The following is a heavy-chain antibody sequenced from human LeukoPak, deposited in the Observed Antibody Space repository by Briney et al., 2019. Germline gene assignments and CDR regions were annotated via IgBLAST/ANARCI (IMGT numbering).Heavy chain of an antibody. V-gene: IGHV1-69*13. Sequence: GASVKVSCKASGGTFSSYAISWVRQAPGQGLEWMGGIIPIFGTANYAQKFQGRVTITADESTSTAYMELSSLRSEDTAVYYCARDLRRYYGSGTDYYGMDVWGQGTTVTVSS. J-gene: IGHJ6*02. CDR3: ARDLRRYYGSGTDYYGMDV. CDR1: GGTFSSYA. D-gene: IGHD3-10*01. CDR2: IIPIFGTA.